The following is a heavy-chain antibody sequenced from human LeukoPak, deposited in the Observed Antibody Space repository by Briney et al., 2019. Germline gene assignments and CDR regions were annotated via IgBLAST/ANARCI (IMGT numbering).Heavy chain of an antibody. V-gene: IGHV1-18*01. CDR2: ISAYNGNT. CDR1: GYTFTSYG. D-gene: IGHD6-13*01. Sequence: RASVKVSCKASGYTFTSYGISWVPQAPGKGLEWMGWISAYNGNTNYAQKLQGRVTMTTDTSTSTAYMELRSLRSDDTAVYYCAREAAETFYYYYGMDVCGQGTTVTVSS. CDR3: AREAAETFYYYYGMDV. J-gene: IGHJ6*02.